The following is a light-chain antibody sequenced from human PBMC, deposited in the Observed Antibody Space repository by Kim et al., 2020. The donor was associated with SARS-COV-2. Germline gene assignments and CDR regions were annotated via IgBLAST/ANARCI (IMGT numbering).Light chain of an antibody. CDR3: QQIYRVPT. J-gene: IGKJ5*01. Sequence: DIQMTQSPSSLSASVGDRVTISCRASQSIIIYLNWYQQKPGKAPNLLIYDASTLESGVPSRFSGSGSGTDFTLTISSLQPEDFATYYCQQIYRVPTFGQGTRLEIK. CDR1: QSIIIY. CDR2: DAS. V-gene: IGKV1-39*01.